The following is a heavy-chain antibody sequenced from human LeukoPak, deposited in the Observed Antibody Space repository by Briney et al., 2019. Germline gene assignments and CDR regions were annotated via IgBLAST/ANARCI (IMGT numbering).Heavy chain of an antibody. D-gene: IGHD2-2*01. Sequence: GGPLRLSCAASGFTFSDNWMTWVRQAPGKGLEWVANINQDGGGRYYVDSVQGRFIISRDNAQNSVHLQMNSLRAEDTAVHYCATRYCSIAACRASSYKCMDDWGKGTTVIVSS. J-gene: IGHJ6*04. CDR2: INQDGGGR. CDR3: ATRYCSIAACRASSYKCMDD. V-gene: IGHV3-7*01. CDR1: GFTFSDNW.